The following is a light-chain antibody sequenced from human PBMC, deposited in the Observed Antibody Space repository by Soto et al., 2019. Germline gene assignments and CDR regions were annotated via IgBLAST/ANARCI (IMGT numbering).Light chain of an antibody. CDR2: KAS. CDR1: QSISSF. J-gene: IGKJ1*01. V-gene: IGKV1-5*03. CDR3: QQYNSYWGS. Sequence: DIQMTQSPSTLSASVGDRVTITCRASQSISSFLAWYQQKPGKVPKLLIYKASTLRSGVPSRFSGSGSGTEFTLTISSLQPDDFAAYYCQQYNSYWGSFGQGTKVEI.